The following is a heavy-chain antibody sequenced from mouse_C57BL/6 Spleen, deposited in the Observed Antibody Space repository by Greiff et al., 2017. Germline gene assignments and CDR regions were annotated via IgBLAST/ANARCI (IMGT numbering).Heavy chain of an antibody. J-gene: IGHJ4*01. CDR3: ARGGYCGSSPFMDY. V-gene: IGHV1-61*01. Sequence: QVQLQQPGAELVRPGSSVKLSCKASGYTFTSYWMDWVKQRPGQGLEWIGNIYPSDSETHYNQKFKDKATLTVDKSSSTAYMQLSSMPSEDSAVYYCARGGYCGSSPFMDYWGQGTSVTVSS. CDR2: IYPSDSET. D-gene: IGHD1-1*01. CDR1: GYTFTSYW.